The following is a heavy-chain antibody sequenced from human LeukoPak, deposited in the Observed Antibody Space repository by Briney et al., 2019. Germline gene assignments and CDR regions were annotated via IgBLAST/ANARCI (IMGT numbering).Heavy chain of an antibody. CDR3: VQDGGVRGHDLLDY. V-gene: IGHV3-7*01. J-gene: IGHJ4*02. CDR1: GFPFHNYW. Sequence: GGSLRLSCAASGFPFHNYWMTWVRQAPGKGLEWVAQVNQDGSEAHYADSMKARFTISRENAKSSVSLQMNRLGAEDAAVYYCVQDGGVRGHDLLDYWGQGTLVTVSS. CDR2: VNQDGSEA. D-gene: IGHD5-12*01.